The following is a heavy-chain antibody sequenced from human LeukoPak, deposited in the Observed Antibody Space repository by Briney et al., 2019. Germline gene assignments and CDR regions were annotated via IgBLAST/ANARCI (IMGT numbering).Heavy chain of an antibody. V-gene: IGHV3-30*02. J-gene: IGHJ4*02. Sequence: GGSLRLSCAASGFTFSSYGMHWVRQAPGKGLEWVAFIHFDGSPKYSGDPVKGRFTVSRDNSKNTLYLQMNSLRPEDTAVYYCAKDQCTRASCDGYPGHWGQGTLVTVSS. CDR1: GFTFSSYG. CDR2: IHFDGSPK. D-gene: IGHD2-2*03. CDR3: AKDQCTRASCDGYPGH.